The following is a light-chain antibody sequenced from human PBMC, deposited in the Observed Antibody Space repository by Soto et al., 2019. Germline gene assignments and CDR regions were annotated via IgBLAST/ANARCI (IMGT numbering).Light chain of an antibody. J-gene: IGLJ3*02. Sequence: QSVLTQSSSASASLGSSVKLTCTLSSGHSSYIIAWHQQQPGKAPRYLMKLEGSGSYNKGSGVPDRFSGSSSGADRYLTIANLQFEDEADYYCETWDSNTKNGVFGGGTKLAVL. CDR1: SGHSSYI. CDR3: ETWDSNTKNGV. V-gene: IGLV4-60*02. CDR2: LEGSGSY.